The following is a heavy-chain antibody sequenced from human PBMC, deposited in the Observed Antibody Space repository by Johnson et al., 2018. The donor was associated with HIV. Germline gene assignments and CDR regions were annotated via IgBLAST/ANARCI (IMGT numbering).Heavy chain of an antibody. V-gene: IGHV3-30-3*01. J-gene: IGHJ3*02. D-gene: IGHD6-19*01. CDR3: AKELALYSSGYGGDAFDI. CDR1: GFTFSSYT. Sequence: QVQLVESGGGLVQPGGSLRLSCAASGFTFSSYTIHWVRQAPGKGLEWVAVISSDGSTEHYADSVKGRFILSRDNSKNTLYLQMNSLRAGDTAVYYCAKELALYSSGYGGDAFDIWGQGTMVTVSS. CDR2: ISSDGSTE.